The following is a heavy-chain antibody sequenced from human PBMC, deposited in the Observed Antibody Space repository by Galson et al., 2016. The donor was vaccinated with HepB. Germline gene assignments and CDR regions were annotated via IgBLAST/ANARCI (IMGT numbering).Heavy chain of an antibody. CDR2: ISGDGSST. CDR1: GFTFSSYW. J-gene: IGHJ2*01. V-gene: IGHV3-74*01. D-gene: IGHD4-17*01. Sequence: SLRLSCAASGFTFSSYWMHWVRQAPGGGLVWVSHISGDGSSTHYGDSVKGRFTVSRNNSKNTLYLQMTSLRAEDTAVYYCASGTTVTTSNSFWYFDLWGRGTLVTVSS. CDR3: ASGTTVTTSNSFWYFDL.